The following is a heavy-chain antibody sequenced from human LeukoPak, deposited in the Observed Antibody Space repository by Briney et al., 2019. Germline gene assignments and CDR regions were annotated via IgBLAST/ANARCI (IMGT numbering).Heavy chain of an antibody. CDR2: ISAYNGNT. CDR1: GYIFTNHA. J-gene: IGHJ4*02. Sequence: ASVKVSCKASGYIFTNHAINWVRQAPGQGLEWMGWISAYNGNTNYAQKLQGRATMTTDTSTSTAYMELRSLRSDDTAVYYCARGATVTQIDYWGQGTLVTVSS. D-gene: IGHD4-17*01. CDR3: ARGATVTQIDY. V-gene: IGHV1-18*01.